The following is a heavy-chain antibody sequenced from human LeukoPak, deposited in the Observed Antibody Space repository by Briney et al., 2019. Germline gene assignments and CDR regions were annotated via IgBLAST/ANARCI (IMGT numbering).Heavy chain of an antibody. CDR1: GYTFTAYY. J-gene: IGHJ3*02. Sequence: ASVKVSCTASGYTFTAYYMHWVRQAPEQGLEWMGRINPDRGGTNYAQKFRGRVTMTRDKSISTAYMELTSLRSDDTAVYYCARGPYDYVWGSYRYTGDAFDIWGHGTVVTVSS. CDR3: ARGPYDYVWGSYRYTGDAFDI. V-gene: IGHV1-2*06. D-gene: IGHD3-16*02. CDR2: INPDRGGT.